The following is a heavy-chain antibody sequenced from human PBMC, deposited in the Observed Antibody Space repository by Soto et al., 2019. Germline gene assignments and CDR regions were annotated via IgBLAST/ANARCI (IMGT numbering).Heavy chain of an antibody. J-gene: IGHJ4*02. V-gene: IGHV4-59*01. Sequence: SETLSLTCTVSGGSISSYYWSWIRQPPGKGLEWIGYIYYSGSTNYNPSLKSRVTISVDTSKNQFSLKLSSVTAADTAVYYCARTPTVTTFYFDYWGQGTLVTVSS. CDR3: ARTPTVTTFYFDY. CDR1: GGSISSYY. CDR2: IYYSGST. D-gene: IGHD4-4*01.